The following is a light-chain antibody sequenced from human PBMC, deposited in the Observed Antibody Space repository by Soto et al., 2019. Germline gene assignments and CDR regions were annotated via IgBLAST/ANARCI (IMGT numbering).Light chain of an antibody. J-gene: IGKJ1*01. CDR3: QNYNSYSRT. CDR2: KAS. Sequence: DIQMTPSPSTWSSSVGSIVSITCRSIDNIYTWVAWYQQKPGEAPKLLIYKASKLENGDPSRFAGFGSGTELTLSIASLQPDDSANYYCQNYNSYSRTFGQGTKV. V-gene: IGKV1-5*03. CDR1: DNIYTW.